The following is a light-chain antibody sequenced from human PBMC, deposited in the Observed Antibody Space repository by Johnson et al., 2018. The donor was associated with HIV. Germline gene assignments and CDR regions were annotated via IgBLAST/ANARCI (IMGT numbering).Light chain of an antibody. J-gene: IGLJ1*01. V-gene: IGLV1-47*01. CDR3: AAWDDSLNGSYV. CDR1: SSNIGNNY. Sequence: QSVLTQPPSVSAAPGQKVTISCSGSSSNIGNNYVSWYQQLPGTAPKLLIYRNNQRPSGVPDRFSGSKSGTSASLAISGLQAADEADYYCAAWDDSLNGSYVFGTGTKVTVL. CDR2: RNN.